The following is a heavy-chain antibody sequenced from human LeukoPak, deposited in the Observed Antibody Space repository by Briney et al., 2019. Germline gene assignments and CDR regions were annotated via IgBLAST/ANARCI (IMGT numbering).Heavy chain of an antibody. CDR1: GLTVSSNY. D-gene: IGHD6-13*01. CDR3: VKGIAAAGNY. J-gene: IGHJ4*02. V-gene: IGHV3-66*01. CDR2: IYSGGST. Sequence: GGSLRLSCAASGLTVSSNYMNWVRQAPGKGLEWVSVIYSGGSTYYADSVKGRFTISRDNSKNTLYLQMNSLRAEDTAVYYCVKGIAAAGNYWGQGTLVTVSS.